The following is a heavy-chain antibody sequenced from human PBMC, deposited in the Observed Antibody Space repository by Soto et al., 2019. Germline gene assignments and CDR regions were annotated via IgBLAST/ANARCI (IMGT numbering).Heavy chain of an antibody. CDR2: ISYDGSNK. D-gene: IGHD3-3*01. V-gene: IGHV3-30-3*01. J-gene: IGHJ5*02. CDR1: GFTFSSYA. Sequence: QVQLVESGGGVVQPGRSLRLSCAASGFTFSSYAMHWVRQAPGKGLEWVAVISYDGSNKYYADSVKGRFTISRDNSKNTLDLQMNGGRAEDTAVYHCVRGRVPYYDFWSGYYKSNGFDPWGQGSLVTVSS. CDR3: VRGRVPYYDFWSGYYKSNGFDP.